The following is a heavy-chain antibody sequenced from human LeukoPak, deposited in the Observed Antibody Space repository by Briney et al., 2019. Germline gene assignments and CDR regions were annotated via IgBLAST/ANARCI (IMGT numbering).Heavy chain of an antibody. V-gene: IGHV4-39*01. J-gene: IGHJ4*02. CDR2: IFYSGST. D-gene: IGHD2-15*01. CDR1: GGSISTSNYY. Sequence: SETLSLTCTVSGGSISTSNYYWGWIRQPPGKGLEWIGNIFYSGSTYYGPSLKSRLTISLDTSRNQFSLKLSSVTAADTAVYYCARSGFVYYFDYWGQGTLVTVSS. CDR3: ARSGFVYYFDY.